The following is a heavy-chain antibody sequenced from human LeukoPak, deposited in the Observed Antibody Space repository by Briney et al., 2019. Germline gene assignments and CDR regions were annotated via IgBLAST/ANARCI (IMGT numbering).Heavy chain of an antibody. CDR2: ISYSGST. V-gene: IGHV4-59*08. CDR1: GGSISSYF. CDR3: VGEVNPLSLYYFDY. J-gene: IGHJ4*02. D-gene: IGHD3-10*01. Sequence: SETLSLTCTVSGGSISSYFWSWIRQPPGKGLEWIGYISYSGSTNYNPSLKSRVTMSVDTSKNQFSLKLSSVTAADTAVYYCVGEVNPLSLYYFDYWGQGTLVTVSS.